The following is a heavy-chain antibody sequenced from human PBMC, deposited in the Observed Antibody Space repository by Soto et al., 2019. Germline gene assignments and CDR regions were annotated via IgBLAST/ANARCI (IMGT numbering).Heavy chain of an antibody. CDR3: ARVVILPAAIRGRRNRNFDY. J-gene: IGHJ4*02. CDR1: GGSIRSGSYS. D-gene: IGHD2-2*01. V-gene: IGHV4-30-2*01. CDR2: IYHSGST. Sequence: SETLSLTCAVSGGSIRSGSYSWSWVRAPRRHGVEWIGYIYHSGSTYYNPSLKSRVTISVDRSKNQFSLKLRSVTAADTAVYYCARVVILPAAIRGRRNRNFDYWAQGTLVTVSS.